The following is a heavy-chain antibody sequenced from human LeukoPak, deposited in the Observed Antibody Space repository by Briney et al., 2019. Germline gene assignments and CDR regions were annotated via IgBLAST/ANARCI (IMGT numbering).Heavy chain of an antibody. CDR1: GYTFTGYY. J-gene: IGHJ5*02. Sequence: ASVKVSCKASGYTFTGYYMHWVRQAPGQGLEWMGWINPNSGGTNYAQKFQGRVTMTRDTSISTAYMELSRLRSDDTAVYYCARMGYSSSAGFDPWGQGTLVTVSS. CDR2: INPNSGGT. D-gene: IGHD6-13*01. CDR3: ARMGYSSSAGFDP. V-gene: IGHV1-2*02.